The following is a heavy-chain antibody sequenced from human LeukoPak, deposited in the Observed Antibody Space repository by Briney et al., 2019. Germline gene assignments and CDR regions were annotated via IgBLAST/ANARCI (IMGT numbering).Heavy chain of an antibody. CDR2: INSDGSAT. D-gene: IGHD4/OR15-4a*01. Sequence: PGGSLRLSCEASGFTFSRYWMHWVRQAPGKGLMWVSRINSDGSATTYVDFVKGRFTISRDNAKNTVYLQMNSLRVDDTAIHYCERDYGAWGQGTLVTVSS. J-gene: IGHJ5*02. CDR3: ERDYGA. V-gene: IGHV3-74*03. CDR1: GFTFSRYW.